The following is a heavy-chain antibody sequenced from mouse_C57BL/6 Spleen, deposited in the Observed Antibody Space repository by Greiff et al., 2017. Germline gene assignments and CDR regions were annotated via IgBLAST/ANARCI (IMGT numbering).Heavy chain of an antibody. CDR3: ASPITTASY. J-gene: IGHJ2*01. CDR1: GYTFTDYY. Sequence: VQLQQSGPELVKPGASVKISCKASGYTFTDYYMNWVKQSHGKSLEWIGDINPNNGGTSYNQKFKGKATLPVDKSSSTAYMELRSLTSEDSAVYYCASPITTASYWGQGTTLTGSS. V-gene: IGHV1-26*01. CDR2: INPNNGGT. D-gene: IGHD1-1*01.